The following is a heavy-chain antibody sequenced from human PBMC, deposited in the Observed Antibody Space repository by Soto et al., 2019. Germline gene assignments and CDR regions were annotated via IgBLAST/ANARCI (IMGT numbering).Heavy chain of an antibody. CDR3: ARASWGSGFIDAFDI. CDR1: GGSISSYY. Sequence: SETLSLTCTVSGGSISSYYWSWIRQPPGKGLEWIGYIYYSGSTNYNPSLKSRVTISVDTSKNQFSLKLSSVTAADTAVYYCARASWGSGFIDAFDIWGQGTMVTVSS. D-gene: IGHD3-16*01. J-gene: IGHJ3*02. V-gene: IGHV4-59*01. CDR2: IYYSGST.